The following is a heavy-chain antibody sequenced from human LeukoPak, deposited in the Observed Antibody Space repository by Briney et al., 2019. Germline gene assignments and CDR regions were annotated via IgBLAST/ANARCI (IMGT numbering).Heavy chain of an antibody. CDR1: GLIFSKYW. D-gene: IGHD2/OR15-2a*01. Sequence: GGSLRLSCAASGLIFSKYWMTWVRQAPGKGLEWVASIKPDGSEKYYLDSVKGRFTISGGSAKNSLYLQMNSLRGDDTAVYYCARPRAPVTRISSFDMWGQGTMVTVSS. V-gene: IGHV3-7*01. J-gene: IGHJ3*02. CDR3: ARPRAPVTRISSFDM. CDR2: IKPDGSEK.